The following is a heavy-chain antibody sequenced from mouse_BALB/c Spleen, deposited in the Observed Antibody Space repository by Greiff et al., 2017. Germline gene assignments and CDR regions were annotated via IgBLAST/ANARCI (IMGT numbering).Heavy chain of an antibody. CDR1: GYSFTGYF. D-gene: IGHD2-1*01. V-gene: IGHV1-20*02. CDR3: ARGGGNYLHWDFDV. CDR2: INPYNGDT. Sequence: VQLQQSGPELVKPGASVKISCKASGYSFTGYFMNWVMQSHGKSLEWIGRINPYNGDTFYNQKFKGKATLTVDKSSSTAHMELRSLASEDSAVYYCARGGGNYLHWDFDVWGAGTTVTVSS. J-gene: IGHJ1*01.